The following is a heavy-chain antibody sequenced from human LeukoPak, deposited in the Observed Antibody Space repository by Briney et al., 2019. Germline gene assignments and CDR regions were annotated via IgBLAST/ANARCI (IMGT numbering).Heavy chain of an antibody. CDR2: ISSSSSYI. Sequence: GGSLRLSRAASGFSFSTYSMNWVRQAPGKGLEWVSSISSSSSYIYYADSVKGRFTISRDNAENSLYLQMNSLRAEDTAVYYCARLPFLYYDSSGYSFDYWGQGTLVTVSS. CDR1: GFSFSTYS. J-gene: IGHJ4*02. CDR3: ARLPFLYYDSSGYSFDY. V-gene: IGHV3-21*01. D-gene: IGHD3-22*01.